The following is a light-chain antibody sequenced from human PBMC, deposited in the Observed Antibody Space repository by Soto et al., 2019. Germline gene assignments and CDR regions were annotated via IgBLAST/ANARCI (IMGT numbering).Light chain of an antibody. CDR2: DAS. CDR1: ESDSYF. CDR3: QHRNNWPPMYT. V-gene: IGKV3-11*01. J-gene: IGKJ2*01. Sequence: EIVLTQSPRTLSLSPGERATLSCRATESDSYFLARYQQRPGQAPRLLIYDASNRATGIPARFSGSASGTDFTLTISSLEPEDFAVYYCQHRNNWPPMYTFGQGTKLEIK.